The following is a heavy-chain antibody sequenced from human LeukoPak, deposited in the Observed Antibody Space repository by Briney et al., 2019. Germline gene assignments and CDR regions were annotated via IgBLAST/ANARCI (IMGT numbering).Heavy chain of an antibody. CDR1: GGSISSYY. V-gene: IGHV4-4*07. D-gene: IGHD6-19*01. Sequence: PSETLSLTCTVSGGSISSYYWSWIRQPAGKGLERIWRIYTSGSTNYNPSLKSRVTMLVDTSKNQFSLKLSSVTAADTAVYYCARVDSSAWYRYYFDYWGQGTLVTVSS. CDR2: IYTSGST. CDR3: ARVDSSAWYRYYFDY. J-gene: IGHJ4*02.